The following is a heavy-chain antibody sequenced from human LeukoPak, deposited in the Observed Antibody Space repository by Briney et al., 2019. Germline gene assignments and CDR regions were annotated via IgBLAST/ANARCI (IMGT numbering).Heavy chain of an antibody. CDR2: ISGSGGET. V-gene: IGHV3-23*01. Sequence: GGSLRLSCAASGFSVRTTYMSWVRQAPGKGLEWVSTISGSGGETFYADSVKSRFTISRDNSKNTLFLQMSSLRAEDTAVYYCARTNEYQLLWGRGRWFDPWGQGTLVTVSS. CDR1: GFSVRTTY. J-gene: IGHJ5*02. CDR3: ARTNEYQLLWGRGRWFDP. D-gene: IGHD2-2*01.